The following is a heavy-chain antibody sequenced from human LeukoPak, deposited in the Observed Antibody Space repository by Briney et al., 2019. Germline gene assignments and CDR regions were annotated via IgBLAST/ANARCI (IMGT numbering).Heavy chain of an antibody. CDR1: GFTFSDYY. CDR2: ISSSGSTI. Sequence: GGSLRLSCAASGFTFSDYYMSWIRQAPGKGLEWVSYISSSGSTIYYADSVKGRFTISRDNAKNSLYLQMNSLRAEDTAVYYCARDDSSGPYYFDYWGKGTLVTVSS. CDR3: ARDDSSGPYYFDY. V-gene: IGHV3-11*01. J-gene: IGHJ4*02. D-gene: IGHD3-22*01.